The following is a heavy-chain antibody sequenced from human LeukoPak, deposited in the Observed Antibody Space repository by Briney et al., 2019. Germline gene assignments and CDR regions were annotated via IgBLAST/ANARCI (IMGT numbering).Heavy chain of an antibody. CDR2: ISSSGSTI. D-gene: IGHD2-2*01. Sequence: PGGSLRLSCAASGFTFSDYYMSWIRQAPGKGLEWVSYISSSGSTIYYADSVKGRFTISRDNAKNSLYLQMNSLRAEDTAVYYCARGDHSDIVVVPAARDFDYWGQGTLVTVSS. CDR1: GFTFSDYY. V-gene: IGHV3-11*01. J-gene: IGHJ4*02. CDR3: ARGDHSDIVVVPAARDFDY.